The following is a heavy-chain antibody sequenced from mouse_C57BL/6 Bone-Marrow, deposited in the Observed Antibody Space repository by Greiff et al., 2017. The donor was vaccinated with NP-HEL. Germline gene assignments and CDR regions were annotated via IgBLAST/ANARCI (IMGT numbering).Heavy chain of an antibody. CDR2: IWTGGGT. D-gene: IGHD2-5*01. Sequence: VQLQQSGPGLVAPSQSLSITCTVSGFSLTSYAISWVRQPPGKGLEWLGVIWTGGGTNYNSALKSRLSISKDNSKSQVFLKMNSLQTDDTARYYCARPPAYYSNAWYFDVWGTGTTVTVSS. CDR3: ARPPAYYSNAWYFDV. V-gene: IGHV2-9-1*01. CDR1: GFSLTSYA. J-gene: IGHJ1*03.